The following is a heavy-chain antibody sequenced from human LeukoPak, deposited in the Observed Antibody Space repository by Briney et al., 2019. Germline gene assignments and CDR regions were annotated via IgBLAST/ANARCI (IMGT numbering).Heavy chain of an antibody. Sequence: GSPKVSCKASGYTFTSYGISWVRQAPGQGLEWMGWISGYNGNTNYAQKLQGRVTMTTDTSTSTAYMELRSLRSDDTAVYYCASTRVVAGTTSFDYWGQGTLVTVSS. J-gene: IGHJ4*02. CDR1: GYTFTSYG. V-gene: IGHV1-18*01. CDR2: ISGYNGNT. D-gene: IGHD6-19*01. CDR3: ASTRVVAGTTSFDY.